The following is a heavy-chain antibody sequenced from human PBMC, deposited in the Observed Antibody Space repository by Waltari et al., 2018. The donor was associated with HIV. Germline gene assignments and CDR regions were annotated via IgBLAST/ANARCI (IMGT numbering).Heavy chain of an antibody. Sequence: EVQLVESGGGLVQPGGSLRLSCAASGFTFSSYSMNWVRQAPGKGLEWVSYISTTSITIYYADSVKGRFTISRDKAKNSVYLQMNSLRDEDTAMYYCARDTGPRAFDIWGQGTMVTVSS. CDR2: ISTTSITI. D-gene: IGHD4-17*01. CDR3: ARDTGPRAFDI. J-gene: IGHJ3*02. V-gene: IGHV3-48*02. CDR1: GFTFSSYS.